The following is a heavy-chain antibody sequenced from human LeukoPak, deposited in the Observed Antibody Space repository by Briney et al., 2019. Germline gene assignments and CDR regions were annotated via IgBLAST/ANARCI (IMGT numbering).Heavy chain of an antibody. CDR3: ARDYLVGAPLDS. J-gene: IGHJ4*02. V-gene: IGHV4-4*07. CDR2: MYIRGST. CDR1: GVSITNYY. D-gene: IGHD1-26*01. Sequence: PAETLSLTCTVSGVSITNYYGAGMPQPAGKGGEGSGRMYIRGSTNYNPPLKSRVSISIDKTNNQFSLKLRSVTAADTAVYYCARDYLVGAPLDSWGQGTLVTVSS.